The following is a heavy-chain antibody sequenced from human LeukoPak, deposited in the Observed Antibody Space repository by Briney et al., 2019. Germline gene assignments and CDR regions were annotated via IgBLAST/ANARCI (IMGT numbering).Heavy chain of an antibody. V-gene: IGHV3-23*01. CDR3: AKDRGYSYGPRHIDY. CDR2: ISVSGGST. Sequence: GGSLRLSCAASGFTFSSYAMSWVRQAPGRGLEWVSAISVSGGSTYYADSVKGRFTISRDNSKNTLYLQMNRLRAEDTAVYYCAKDRGYSYGPRHIDYWGQGTLVTVSS. J-gene: IGHJ4*02. D-gene: IGHD5-18*01. CDR1: GFTFSSYA.